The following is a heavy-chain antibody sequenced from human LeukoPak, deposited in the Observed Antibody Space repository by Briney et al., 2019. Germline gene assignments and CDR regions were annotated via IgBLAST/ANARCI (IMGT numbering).Heavy chain of an antibody. CDR1: GFTFSDYY. V-gene: IGHV3-11*04. D-gene: IGHD4-17*01. J-gene: IGHJ1*01. Sequence: KPGGSLRLSCAASGFTFSDYYMSWIRQAPGKGLEWVSYISSSGSTIYYADSVKGRFTISRDNAKNSLYLQMNSLRAEDTAVYYCARDYGRYAAEYFQHWGQGTLVTVSS. CDR2: ISSSGSTI. CDR3: ARDYGRYAAEYFQH.